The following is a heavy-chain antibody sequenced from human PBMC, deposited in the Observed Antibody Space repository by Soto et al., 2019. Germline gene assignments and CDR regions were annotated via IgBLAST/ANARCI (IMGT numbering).Heavy chain of an antibody. CDR3: ARESEDLTSNFDY. J-gene: IGHJ4*02. Sequence: GGSLRLSCAASGFTFTRYSMDWVRQAPGKGLEWVSSISSTTNYIYYGDSMKGRFTISRDNAKNSLYLEMNSLRAEDTAVYYCARESEDLTSNFDYWGQGTLVTVSS. CDR1: GFTFTRYS. V-gene: IGHV3-21*06. CDR2: ISSTTNYI.